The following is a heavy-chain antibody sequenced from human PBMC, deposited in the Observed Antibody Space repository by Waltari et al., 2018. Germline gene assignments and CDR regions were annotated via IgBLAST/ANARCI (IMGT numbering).Heavy chain of an antibody. Sequence: QLQLQESGPGLVKPSETLSLTCTVSGGSIRSSSYYWGWIRQPPGKGLEWIGSIYYSGSTYYNPSLKSRVTISVDTSKNQFSLKLSSVTAADTAVYYCARTFTMIGDFGYWGQGTLVTVSS. V-gene: IGHV4-39*01. CDR1: GGSIRSSSYY. D-gene: IGHD3-22*01. J-gene: IGHJ4*02. CDR2: IYYSGST. CDR3: ARTFTMIGDFGY.